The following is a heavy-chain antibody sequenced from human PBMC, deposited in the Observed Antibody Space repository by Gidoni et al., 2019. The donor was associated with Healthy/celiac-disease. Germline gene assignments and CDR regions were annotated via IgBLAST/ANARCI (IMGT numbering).Heavy chain of an antibody. CDR1: GFTFSSYS. V-gene: IGHV3-21*01. CDR2: ISSSSSYI. Sequence: AASGFTFSSYSMNWVRQAPGKGLEWVSSISSSSSYIYYADSVKGRFTISRDNAKNSLYLQMNSLRAEDTAVYYCARDLVVRGVIITDYYYGMDVWGQGTTVTVSS. J-gene: IGHJ6*02. CDR3: ARDLVVRGVIITDYYYGMDV. D-gene: IGHD3-10*01.